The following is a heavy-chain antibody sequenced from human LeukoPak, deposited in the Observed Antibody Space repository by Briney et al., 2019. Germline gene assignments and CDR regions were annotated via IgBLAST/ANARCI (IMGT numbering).Heavy chain of an antibody. Sequence: SVKVSCKASGGTFSSYAISWVRQAPGQGLEWMGGIIPIFGTASYAQKFQGRVTITADESTSTAYMELSSLRSEDTAVYYCARETCSSTSCYSAPENWFDPWGQGTLVTVSS. CDR3: ARETCSSTSCYSAPENWFDP. D-gene: IGHD2-2*01. V-gene: IGHV1-69*13. CDR2: IIPIFGTA. J-gene: IGHJ5*02. CDR1: GGTFSSYA.